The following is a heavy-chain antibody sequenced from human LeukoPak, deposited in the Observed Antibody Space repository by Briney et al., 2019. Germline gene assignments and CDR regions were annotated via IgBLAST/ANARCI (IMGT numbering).Heavy chain of an antibody. CDR1: GFTFSSYS. Sequence: EAGGSLRLSCAASGFTFSSYSMNWVRQAPGKGLEWVSSISGSSYYIYYADSVRGRFTISRDNAKNSLYLQMNSLRVEDTAIYYRAGGDYNWNGFDPWGQGTLVTVSS. CDR2: ISGSSYYI. CDR3: AGGDYNWNGFDP. D-gene: IGHD1-20*01. J-gene: IGHJ5*02. V-gene: IGHV3-21*06.